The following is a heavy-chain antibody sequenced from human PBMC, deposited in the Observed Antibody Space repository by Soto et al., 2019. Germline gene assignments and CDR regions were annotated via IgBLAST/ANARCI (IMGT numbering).Heavy chain of an antibody. CDR3: ASPRLSSDGTTTIDY. Sequence: QVQLVESGGGVVQPGRSLRLSCAASGFTFSSYAMHWVRQAPGKGLEWVAVISYDGTNKYYADSVKGRFTISRDNSKNTLYLQMNSLRTEDTAVYYCASPRLSSDGTTTIDYWGQGTLVTVSS. D-gene: IGHD1-1*01. J-gene: IGHJ4*02. CDR1: GFTFSSYA. V-gene: IGHV3-30-3*01. CDR2: ISYDGTNK.